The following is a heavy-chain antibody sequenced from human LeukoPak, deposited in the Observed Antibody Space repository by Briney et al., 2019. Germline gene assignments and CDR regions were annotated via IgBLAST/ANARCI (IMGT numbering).Heavy chain of an antibody. V-gene: IGHV4-59*08. CDR1: GGSISSYY. D-gene: IGHD6-19*01. J-gene: IGHJ5*02. CDR3: ARAIAVAGLGWFDP. Sequence: SETLSLTCTVSGGSISSYYWSWIRQPPGKGLEWIGYIYYSGSTNYNPSPKSRVTISVDTSKNQFSLKLSSVTAADTAVYYCARAIAVAGLGWFDPWGQGTLVTVSS. CDR2: IYYSGST.